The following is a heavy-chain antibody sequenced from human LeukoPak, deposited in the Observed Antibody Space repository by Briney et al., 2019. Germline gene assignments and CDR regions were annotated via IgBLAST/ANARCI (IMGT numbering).Heavy chain of an antibody. CDR2: INPSGGST. Sequence: ASVKVSCKASGYTFTNCYMHWVRQAPGQGLEWMGIINPSGGSTRYAQKFQGRVTMASDTSTSTAYMELSSLRSEDTAVYYCARDRKLANFFDYWGQGTLVTVSS. CDR1: GYTFTNCY. D-gene: IGHD1-14*01. J-gene: IGHJ4*02. V-gene: IGHV1-46*01. CDR3: ARDRKLANFFDY.